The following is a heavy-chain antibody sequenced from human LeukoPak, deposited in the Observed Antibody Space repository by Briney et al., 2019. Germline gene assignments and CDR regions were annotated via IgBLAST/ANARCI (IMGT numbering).Heavy chain of an antibody. CDR2: ISSGSTTI. CDR1: GFIFSSYA. CDR3: VRDTGDGSYDY. J-gene: IGHJ4*02. D-gene: IGHD1-26*01. Sequence: PGGSLRLSCTASGFIFSSYAMNWVRHAPRKGLQWVSYISSGSTTIYYADSVKGRLTISRDNPKNSLDLQMNSLRDEDTSVYYCVRDTGDGSYDYWGQGTLVTVSS. V-gene: IGHV3-48*02.